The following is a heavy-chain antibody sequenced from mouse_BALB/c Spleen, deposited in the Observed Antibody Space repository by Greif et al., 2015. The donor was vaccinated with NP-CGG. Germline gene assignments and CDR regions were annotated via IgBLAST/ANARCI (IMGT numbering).Heavy chain of an antibody. V-gene: IGHV14-3*02. Sequence: VQLQHSGTELVKPGASVKLSCTASGFNIKEKYMHWVKERPEQGLEWIGRIVPANGNTKYDPNFQGKATITADTSSNTAYLQLSSLTSEDTAVYYCASYVYGYYFDYWGRGTTLTVSS. CDR1: GFNIKEKY. D-gene: IGHD2-2*01. J-gene: IGHJ2*01. CDR3: ASYVYGYYFDY. CDR2: IVPANGNT.